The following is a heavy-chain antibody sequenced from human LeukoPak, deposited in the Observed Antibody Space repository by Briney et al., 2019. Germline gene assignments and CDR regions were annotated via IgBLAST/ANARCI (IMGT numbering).Heavy chain of an antibody. CDR2: IWYDGSNK. V-gene: IGHV3-33*08. CDR1: GFAFSSYA. CDR3: AGVPEGYGYNPYYYYGMDV. J-gene: IGHJ6*02. Sequence: GGSLRLSCAVSGFAFSSYAMSWVRQAPGKGLEWVAVIWYDGSNKYYADSVKGRFTISRDNSKNTLYLQMNSLRAEDTAVYYCAGVPEGYGYNPYYYYGMDVWGQGTTVTVSS. D-gene: IGHD5-24*01.